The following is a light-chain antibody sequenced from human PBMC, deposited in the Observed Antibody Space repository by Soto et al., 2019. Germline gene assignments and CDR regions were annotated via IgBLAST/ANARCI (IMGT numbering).Light chain of an antibody. V-gene: IGLV2-8*01. CDR3: CTYAGSNNYV. CDR1: SSDVGGYNF. Sequence: QSALTQPPSASGSPGQSVTISCTGTSSDVGGYNFVSWYQHHTGKAPKLMIYEVSKRPSGVPDRFSGSKSGNTASLTVSGLQDEDEADYYCCTYAGSNNYVFGTGTKLTVL. J-gene: IGLJ1*01. CDR2: EVS.